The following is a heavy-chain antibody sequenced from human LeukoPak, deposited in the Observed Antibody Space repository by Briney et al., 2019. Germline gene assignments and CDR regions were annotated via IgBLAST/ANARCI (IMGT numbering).Heavy chain of an antibody. CDR2: IYHTGST. CDR3: ARGLNRNDYGDYGY. J-gene: IGHJ4*02. CDR1: GGSISSYY. V-gene: IGHV4-59*01. D-gene: IGHD4-17*01. Sequence: SETLSLTCTVSGGSISSYYWSWIRQPPGKGLEWIGYIYHTGSTSYNPSLKGRVTISVDTSKNQFSLKLSSVTAADTAVYYCARGLNRNDYGDYGYRGQGILVTVSS.